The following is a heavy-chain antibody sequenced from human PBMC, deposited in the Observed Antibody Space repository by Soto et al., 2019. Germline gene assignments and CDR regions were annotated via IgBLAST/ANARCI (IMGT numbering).Heavy chain of an antibody. CDR2: ISSSSSYT. V-gene: IGHV3-11*06. CDR3: ARDRTGWLVRAAYFDY. Sequence: QVQLVESGGGLVKPGGSLRLSCAASGFTFSDYYMSWIRQAPGKGLEWVSYISSSSSYTNYADSVKARFTISRDNAKNSVYLQMNGLRAEDTAVYYCARDRTGWLVRAAYFDYWGQGTLVTVSS. CDR1: GFTFSDYY. D-gene: IGHD6-19*01. J-gene: IGHJ4*02.